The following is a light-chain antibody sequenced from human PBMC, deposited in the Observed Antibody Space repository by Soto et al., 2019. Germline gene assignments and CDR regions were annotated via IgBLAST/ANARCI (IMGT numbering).Light chain of an antibody. CDR1: SSNIGAGYD. Sequence: QSVLTQPPSVSGAPGQRVTISCTGSSSNIGAGYDVHWYQHVPGTAPKFLIYGNNNRPSGVPDRFSGSKSGTSASLTITGLQAEDEDDYCCQPYDNSLSDYVVFGGGTKLTVL. V-gene: IGLV1-40*01. CDR2: GNN. CDR3: QPYDNSLSDYVV. J-gene: IGLJ2*01.